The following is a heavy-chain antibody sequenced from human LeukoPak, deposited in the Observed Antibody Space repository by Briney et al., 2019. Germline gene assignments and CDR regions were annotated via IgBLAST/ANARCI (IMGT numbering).Heavy chain of an antibody. CDR1: GYTFSSYS. CDR3: ARTPVLRFSVDIPSSMDV. CDR2: ISSSSSYI. J-gene: IGHJ6*03. V-gene: IGHV3-21*01. Sequence: PGGSLRLSCAASGYTFSSYSMNWVRQAPGKGLEWVSSISSSSSYIYYADSVKGRFTISRDNAKNSLYLQMNSLRAEDTAVYYCARTPVLRFSVDIPSSMDVWGKGTTVTVSS. D-gene: IGHD3-3*01.